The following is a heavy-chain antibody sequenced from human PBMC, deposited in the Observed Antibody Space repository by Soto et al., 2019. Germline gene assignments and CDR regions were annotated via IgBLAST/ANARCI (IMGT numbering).Heavy chain of an antibody. Sequence: QVQLVESGGGVVQPGRSLRLSCAASGFTFSSYGMHWVRQALGKGLEWVAVISYDGSNKYYADSVKGRFTISRDNSKNTLYLQMNSLRAEDTAVYYCAIYSSGWYPLDYWGQGTLVTVSS. V-gene: IGHV3-30*03. J-gene: IGHJ4*02. D-gene: IGHD6-19*01. CDR1: GFTFSSYG. CDR3: AIYSSGWYPLDY. CDR2: ISYDGSNK.